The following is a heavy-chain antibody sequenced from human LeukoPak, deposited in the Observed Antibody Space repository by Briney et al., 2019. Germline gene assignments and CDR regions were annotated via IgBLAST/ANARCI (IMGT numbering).Heavy chain of an antibody. D-gene: IGHD2-2*02. CDR2: IYYSGST. J-gene: IGHJ6*02. CDR3: ARGRSSSRCSSTSCYRGYYYYGMDV. CDR1: GGSISSYY. V-gene: IGHV4-59*12. Sequence: SETLSLTCTVSGGSISSYYWSWIRQPPGKGLEWIGYIYYSGSTSYNPSLKSRVTISVDTSKNQFSLKLSSVTAADTAVYYCARGRSSSRCSSTSCYRGYYYYGMDVWGQGTTVTVSS.